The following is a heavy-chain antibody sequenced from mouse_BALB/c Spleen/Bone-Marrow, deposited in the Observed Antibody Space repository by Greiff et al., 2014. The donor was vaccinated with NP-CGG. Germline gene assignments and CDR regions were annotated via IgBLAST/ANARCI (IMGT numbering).Heavy chain of an antibody. J-gene: IGHJ4*01. CDR3: ARDRGYDGDAMDY. Sequence: VKLVESGPGLVAPSQSLSITCTVSGFSFTGYGVNWVRQPPGKGLEWLGMIWGDGSTDYNSALKSRLSISKDNSKSQVILKMNSLQTDDAARYYCARDRGYDGDAMDYWSQGTSVTVSS. D-gene: IGHD2-2*01. V-gene: IGHV2-6-7*01. CDR2: IWGDGST. CDR1: GFSFTGYG.